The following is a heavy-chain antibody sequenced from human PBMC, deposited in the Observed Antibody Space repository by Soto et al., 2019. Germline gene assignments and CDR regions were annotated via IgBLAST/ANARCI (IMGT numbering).Heavy chain of an antibody. CDR2: MYHSGST. J-gene: IGHJ4*02. CDR3: ARVPDY. Sequence: SETLSLTCAVSGGSISSGGYSWSWIRQPPGKGLEWIGYMYHSGSTYYNPSLKSRVTISIDRSRNQFSLKLSSVTAADTAVYYCARVPDYWDQGILVTVSS. CDR1: GGSISSGGYS. V-gene: IGHV4-30-2*01. D-gene: IGHD2-2*01.